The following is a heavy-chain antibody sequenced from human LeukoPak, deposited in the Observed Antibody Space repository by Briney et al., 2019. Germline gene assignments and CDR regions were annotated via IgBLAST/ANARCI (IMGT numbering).Heavy chain of an antibody. CDR1: GYTFTSYG. Sequence: GASVKVSCKASGYTFTSYGISWVRQAPGQGLEWMGWISAYNGNTNYAQKLQGRVTMTTDTSTSTVYMELSSLRSEDTAVYYCARDTGMITFGGVIDTGVGNYWGQGTLVTVSS. CDR2: ISAYNGNT. V-gene: IGHV1-18*01. J-gene: IGHJ4*02. D-gene: IGHD3-16*02. CDR3: ARDTGMITFGGVIDTGVGNY.